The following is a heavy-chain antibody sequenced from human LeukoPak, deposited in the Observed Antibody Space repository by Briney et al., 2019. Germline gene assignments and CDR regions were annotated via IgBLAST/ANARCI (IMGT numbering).Heavy chain of an antibody. CDR1: GDSVSSNSVA. CDR2: TYYSSGWYN. D-gene: IGHD2-2*01. CDR3: SRELARGPADY. J-gene: IGHJ4*02. V-gene: IGHV6-1*01. Sequence: SQTLSLTCAISGDSVSSNSVAWGCIRQSPSRDLESLGRTYYSSGWYNDYAFSLKSRTTISAKSSKNQVSLRLRYVTPEDTSVYYCSRELARGPADYWGQGTLVTVSS.